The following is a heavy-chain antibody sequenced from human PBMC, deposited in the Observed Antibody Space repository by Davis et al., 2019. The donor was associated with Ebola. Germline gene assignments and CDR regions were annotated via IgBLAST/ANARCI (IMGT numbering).Heavy chain of an antibody. CDR3: ATAVAAAGTYGMDV. CDR2: ISAYNGNT. J-gene: IGHJ6*04. Sequence: ASVKVSCKASGYTFTSYGISWVRQAPGQGLEWMGWISAYNGNTNYAQKLQGRVTMTEDTSTDTAYMELSSLRSEDTAVYYCATAVAAAGTYGMDVWGKGTTVTVSS. CDR1: GYTFTSYG. V-gene: IGHV1-18*01. D-gene: IGHD6-13*01.